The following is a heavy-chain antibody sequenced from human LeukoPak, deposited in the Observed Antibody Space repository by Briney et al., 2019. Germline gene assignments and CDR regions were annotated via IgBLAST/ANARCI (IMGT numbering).Heavy chain of an antibody. V-gene: IGHV1-69*04. CDR1: GGTFSSYA. CDR3: ARDAGGSYRLDP. D-gene: IGHD1-26*01. Sequence: SVKVSCKASGGTFSSYAISWVRQAPGQGLEWKGRIIPILGIANYAQKFQGRVTITADKSTSTAYMELSSLRSEDTAVYYRARDAGGSYRLDPWGQGTLVTVSS. J-gene: IGHJ5*02. CDR2: IIPILGIA.